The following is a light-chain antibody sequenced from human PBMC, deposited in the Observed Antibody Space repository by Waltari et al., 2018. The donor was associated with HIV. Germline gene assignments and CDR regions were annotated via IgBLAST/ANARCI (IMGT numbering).Light chain of an antibody. CDR2: DTS. CDR1: TGAVTSGHY. V-gene: IGLV7-46*01. CDR3: LLSYSGAIPV. J-gene: IGLJ1*01. Sequence: QAVVTQEPSLTVSPGGTVTLTCGSSTGAVTSGHYSCWFQQKPGQAPRTLIYDTSNKHSWTPARFSGSLLGGKAALTLSGAQPEDEAEYYCLLSYSGAIPVFGTGTKVTVL.